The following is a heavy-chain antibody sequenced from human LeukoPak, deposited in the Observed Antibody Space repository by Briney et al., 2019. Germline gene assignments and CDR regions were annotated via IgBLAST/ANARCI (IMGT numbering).Heavy chain of an antibody. D-gene: IGHD5-12*01. V-gene: IGHV3-48*01. J-gene: IGHJ4*02. CDR3: ARGDSGSKD. CDR1: GFTFSSYS. Sequence: GGSLRLSCAASGFTFSSYSMNWVRQAPGKGLEWVSYISSGSATKYYADSVKGRFTISRDNAKDSLYLQMNSLRAEDTAVYYCARGDSGSKDWGQGTLVTVSS. CDR2: ISSGSATK.